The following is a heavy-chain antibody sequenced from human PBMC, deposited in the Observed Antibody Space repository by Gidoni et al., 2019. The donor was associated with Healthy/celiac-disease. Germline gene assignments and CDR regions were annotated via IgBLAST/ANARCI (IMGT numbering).Heavy chain of an antibody. CDR2: SIPIFGTA. CDR1: ADTFSSYA. D-gene: IGHD2-2*03. V-gene: IGHV1-69*01. CDR3: ARDGYCSSTSCYRNWFDP. J-gene: IGHJ5*02. Sequence: VQRVQSGAAVKKPGSPVKVFCKASADTFSSYANSWVRQAPGQGLEWMGGSIPIFGTANYAQKFQDRVTITADESTITAYMALSSLRSEDTAVYYCARDGYCSSTSCYRNWFDPWGQGTLVTVSS.